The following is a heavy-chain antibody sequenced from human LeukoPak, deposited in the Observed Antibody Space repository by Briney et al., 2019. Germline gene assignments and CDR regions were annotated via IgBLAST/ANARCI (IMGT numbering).Heavy chain of an antibody. CDR1: GGSVGSGSYY. CDR2: IYYSGGT. Sequence: PSETLSLTCTVSGGSVGSGSYYWSWIRQPPGKGLEWIGYIYYSGGTNYNPSLKGRVTISVDTSKNQFSLKLSSVTAADTAVYYCARTSYYDILTALSEGAFDIWGQGTMVTVSS. CDR3: ARTSYYDILTALSEGAFDI. V-gene: IGHV4-61*01. J-gene: IGHJ3*02. D-gene: IGHD3-9*01.